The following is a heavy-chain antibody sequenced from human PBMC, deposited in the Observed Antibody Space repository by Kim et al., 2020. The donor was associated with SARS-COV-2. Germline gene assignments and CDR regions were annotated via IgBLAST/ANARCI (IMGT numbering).Heavy chain of an antibody. CDR2: ISSSGSTI. D-gene: IGHD1-26*01. V-gene: IGHV3-48*03. J-gene: IGHJ3*02. CDR3: AREWSGSYYGADAFDI. CDR1: GFTFSSYE. Sequence: GGSLRLSCAASGFTFSSYEMNWVRQAPGKGLEWVSYISSSGSTIYYADSVKGRFTISRDNAKNSLYLQMNSLRAEDTAVYYCAREWSGSYYGADAFDIWGQGTMVTVSS.